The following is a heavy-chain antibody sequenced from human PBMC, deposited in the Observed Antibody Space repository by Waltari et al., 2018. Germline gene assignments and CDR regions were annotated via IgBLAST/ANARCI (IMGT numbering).Heavy chain of an antibody. CDR2: IYPGASDT. D-gene: IGHD1-7*01. CDR1: GYSFTSYW. CDR3: AGGGEWNYGYYYYYMDV. Sequence: EVQLVQSGAEVKKPGESLKISCKGSGYSFTSYWIGWVRQMPGKGLEWMGIIYPGASDTRYSPSFPGQVTISADKSISTAYLQVSSLKASDTAMYYCAGGGEWNYGYYYYYMDVWGKGTTVTISS. V-gene: IGHV5-51*01. J-gene: IGHJ6*03.